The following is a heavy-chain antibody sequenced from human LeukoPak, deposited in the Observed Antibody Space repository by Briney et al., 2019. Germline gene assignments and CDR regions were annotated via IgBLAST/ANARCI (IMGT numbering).Heavy chain of an antibody. Sequence: PGGSLTLFCAASGFSFCSYVMNWVRQAPGKGLEWVSYISAMKGRFTISRDNAENSLYLQMNSLRAEDTAVYYCARPFVWGLATQGLDYRGQGTLVTVSS. CDR3: ARPFVWGLATQGLDY. V-gene: IGHV3-48*03. CDR1: GFSFCSYV. D-gene: IGHD3-16*01. CDR2: ISA. J-gene: IGHJ4*02.